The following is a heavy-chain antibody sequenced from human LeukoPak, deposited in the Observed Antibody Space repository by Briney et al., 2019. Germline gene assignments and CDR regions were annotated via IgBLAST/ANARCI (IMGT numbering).Heavy chain of an antibody. Sequence: GESLKISCKGSGYSFTSYWIGWVRQMPGKGLEWMGIIYPGDSDTRYSPSFQGQVTISADKSTSTAYLQWSSLKASDTAMYYCARRYDILTGPLDYWGQGTLVTVSS. D-gene: IGHD3-9*01. J-gene: IGHJ4*02. CDR2: IYPGDSDT. CDR1: GYSFTSYW. V-gene: IGHV5-51*01. CDR3: ARRYDILTGPLDY.